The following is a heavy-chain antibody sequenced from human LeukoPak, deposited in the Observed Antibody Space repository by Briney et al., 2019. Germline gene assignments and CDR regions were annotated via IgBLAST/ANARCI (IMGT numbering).Heavy chain of an antibody. Sequence: GSLRLSCAASGFTFSSYAMSWVRQAPGKGLEWIGSIYYSGSTYYNPSLKSRVTISVDTSKNQFSLKLSSVTAADTAVYYCARVSSGWYGGNYYYYMDVWGKGTTVTVSS. CDR1: GFTFSSYA. V-gene: IGHV4-39*07. CDR3: ARVSSGWYGGNYYYYMDV. J-gene: IGHJ6*03. CDR2: IYYSGST. D-gene: IGHD6-19*01.